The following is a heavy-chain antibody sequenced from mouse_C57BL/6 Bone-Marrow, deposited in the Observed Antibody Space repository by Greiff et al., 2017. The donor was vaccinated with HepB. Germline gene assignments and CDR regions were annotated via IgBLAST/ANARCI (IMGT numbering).Heavy chain of an antibody. Sequence: VQLQQPGAELVKPGASVKMSCKASGYTFTSYWITWVKQRPGQGLEWIGDIYPGSGSTNYNEKFKSKATLTVDTSSSTAYMQLSSLTSEGSAVYYCARGGYYYGSSYVDYAMDYWGQGTSVTVSS. V-gene: IGHV1-55*01. CDR2: IYPGSGST. CDR3: ARGGYYYGSSYVDYAMDY. J-gene: IGHJ4*01. CDR1: GYTFTSYW. D-gene: IGHD1-1*01.